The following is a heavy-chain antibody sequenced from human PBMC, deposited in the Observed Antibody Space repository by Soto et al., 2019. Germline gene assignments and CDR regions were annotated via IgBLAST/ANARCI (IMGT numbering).Heavy chain of an antibody. CDR1: GGSVSSGSYY. Sequence: QVQLQESGPGLVKPSETLSLTCTVSGGSVSSGSYYWSWIRQPPGKGLEWIGYIYYSGRTNYTPSLKSRLTIQVDTSKRQFSLKLSSVTARDTAVYYCAREYYDCSGYSFAFDIWGQGTMVTVSS. V-gene: IGHV4-61*01. J-gene: IGHJ3*02. CDR3: AREYYDCSGYSFAFDI. CDR2: IYYSGRT. D-gene: IGHD3-22*01.